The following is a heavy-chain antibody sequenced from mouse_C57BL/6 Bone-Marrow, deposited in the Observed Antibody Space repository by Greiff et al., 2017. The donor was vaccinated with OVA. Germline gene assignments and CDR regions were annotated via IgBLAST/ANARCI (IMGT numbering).Heavy chain of an antibody. CDR1: GFNIKDDY. D-gene: IGHD2-3*01. CDR2: IDPENGDT. J-gene: IGHJ2*01. Sequence: VQLQQSGAELVRPGASVKLSCTASGFNIKDDYMHWVKQRPEQGLEWIGWIDPENGDTEYASKFQGKATITADTSSNTAYLQLSSLTSEDTAVYYCTNHDGYYEEDDWGQGTTLTVSS. V-gene: IGHV14-4*01. CDR3: TNHDGYYEEDD.